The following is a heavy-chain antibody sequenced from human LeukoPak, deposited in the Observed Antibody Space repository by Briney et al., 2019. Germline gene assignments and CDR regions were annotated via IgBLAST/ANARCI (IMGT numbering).Heavy chain of an antibody. CDR1: GGSISSYY. J-gene: IGHJ3*02. Sequence: SETLSLTCTVSGGSISSYYWSWIRQPPGKGLEWIGNIYYSESTNYNPSLKSRVTISVDTSKNQFSLKLSSVTAADTALYYCVRHCVGYDSYSFDIWGQGTMVTVSS. D-gene: IGHD5-12*01. CDR2: IYYSEST. V-gene: IGHV4-59*08. CDR3: VRHCVGYDSYSFDI.